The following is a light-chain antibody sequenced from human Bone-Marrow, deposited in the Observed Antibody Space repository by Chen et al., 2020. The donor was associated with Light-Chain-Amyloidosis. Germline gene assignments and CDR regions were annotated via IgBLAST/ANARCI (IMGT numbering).Light chain of an antibody. V-gene: IGLV1-40*01. CDR3: LSYETGLGVWV. Sequence: QPVLTQPPSVSGAPGQTVSVSGTGLGGGAEAQWFQQLPGAAPKLLLYINNNRPSGVRDRFSGFMAGASSFLIIAGLRAEDEADYHSLSYETGLGVWVFVGGTKVTAL. CDR2: INN. CDR1: LGGGAE. J-gene: IGLJ3*02.